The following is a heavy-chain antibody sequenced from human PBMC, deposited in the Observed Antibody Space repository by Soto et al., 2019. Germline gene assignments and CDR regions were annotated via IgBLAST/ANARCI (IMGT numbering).Heavy chain of an antibody. D-gene: IGHD3-10*01. Sequence: SETLSLTCTVSGGSISSYYCSWIRQSAGKGLEWIGRIDTSGTTNYNPSLRSRVTMSVDASKNQFSLNLSSVTAAVTAVYFCARGPRGYVYYHGMDVWGQGTTVTVSS. CDR3: ARGPRGYVYYHGMDV. V-gene: IGHV4-4*07. CDR2: IDTSGTT. J-gene: IGHJ6*02. CDR1: GGSISSYY.